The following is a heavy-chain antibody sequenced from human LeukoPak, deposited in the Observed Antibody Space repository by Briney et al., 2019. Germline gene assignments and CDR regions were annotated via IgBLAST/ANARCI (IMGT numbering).Heavy chain of an antibody. D-gene: IGHD1-26*01. CDR1: GDSISSYY. CDR3: ARSEWELPFDY. Sequence: SETLSLTCTVSGDSISSYYWSWIRQPPGKGLEWLGYIYYSGSTNYNPSLKSRVTISVDTSKNQFSLKLSSVTAADTAVYYCARSEWELPFDYWGQGTLVTVSS. CDR2: IYYSGST. J-gene: IGHJ4*02. V-gene: IGHV4-59*01.